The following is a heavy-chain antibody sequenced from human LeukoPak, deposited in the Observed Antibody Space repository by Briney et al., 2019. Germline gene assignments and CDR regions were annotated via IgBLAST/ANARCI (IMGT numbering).Heavy chain of an antibody. CDR1: GFSLSGYW. Sequence: GGSLRLSCAASGFSLSGYWMTWDRQAPGKGLEWVARLHADGVEQNYVDSVTGRFTMSRDNAKNSLDLQMNSLRVEDTAVYYCARGGYSFDYLGQGTLVAVSS. D-gene: IGHD5-18*01. CDR2: LHADGVEQ. CDR3: ARGGYSFDY. J-gene: IGHJ4*02. V-gene: IGHV3-7*01.